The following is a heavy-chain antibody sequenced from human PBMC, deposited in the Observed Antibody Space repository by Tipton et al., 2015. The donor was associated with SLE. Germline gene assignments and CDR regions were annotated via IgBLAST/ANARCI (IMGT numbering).Heavy chain of an antibody. CDR2: ISSKGTT. CDR3: AKDVGFDSSGYFHDY. V-gene: IGHV3-64*04. Sequence: SLRLSCAASGFTFSSFAMHWVRQAPGKGLEYVSAISSKGTTYYADSVTGRFTISRDNSKSTLYLQMNSLRPEDTAIYYCAKDVGFDSSGYFHDYWGQGTLVTVSS. J-gene: IGHJ4*02. CDR1: GFTFSSFA. D-gene: IGHD3-22*01.